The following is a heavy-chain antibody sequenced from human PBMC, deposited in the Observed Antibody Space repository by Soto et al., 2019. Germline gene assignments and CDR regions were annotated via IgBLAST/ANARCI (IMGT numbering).Heavy chain of an antibody. CDR3: AKGRVGSVSLTPRVDF. D-gene: IGHD3-10*01. CDR2: LSGGGDTT. V-gene: IGHV3-23*01. CDR1: GFTFNNYA. J-gene: IGHJ4*02. Sequence: EVQLLESGGGLVQPGGSLRLSCAASGFTFNNYAMTWVRQAPGKGLEWVSALSGGGDTTSYADSVTSRFTFSRGGSKNTLDLQMSSLRAEDTALYYCAKGRVGSVSLTPRVDFWGQGTLVTVSS.